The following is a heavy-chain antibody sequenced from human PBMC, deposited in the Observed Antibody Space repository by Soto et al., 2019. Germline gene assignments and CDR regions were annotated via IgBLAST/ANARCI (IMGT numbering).Heavy chain of an antibody. D-gene: IGHD1-26*01. Sequence: PGGSLRLSCAASGFTFSSYAISWVRQAPGKGLEWVSTISGSGGDTRYADSVKGRFTISRDNSKNTLYLQMNSLRAEDTAVYYCAKALIDGTYWRPSFDYWGQGTLVTVSS. CDR3: AKALIDGTYWRPSFDY. CDR2: ISGSGGDT. J-gene: IGHJ4*02. V-gene: IGHV3-23*01. CDR1: GFTFSSYA.